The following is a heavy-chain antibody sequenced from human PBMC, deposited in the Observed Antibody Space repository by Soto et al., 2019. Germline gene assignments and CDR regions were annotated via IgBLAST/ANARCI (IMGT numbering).Heavy chain of an antibody. J-gene: IGHJ3*02. CDR1: GFTFSSYS. CDR2: ISSSSSYI. Sequence: EVQLVESGGGLVQPGGSLRLSCAASGFTFSSYSMNWVRQAPGKGLEWVSSISSSSSYIYYADSVKGRFTISRDNAKNSLYLQMNSLRVEDTAVYYCAREGRGRAFDIWGQGTMVTVSS. CDR3: AREGRGRAFDI. V-gene: IGHV3-21*01.